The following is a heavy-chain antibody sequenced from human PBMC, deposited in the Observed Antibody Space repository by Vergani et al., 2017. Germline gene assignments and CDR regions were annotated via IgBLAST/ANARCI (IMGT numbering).Heavy chain of an antibody. CDR1: GFTFSSYG. CDR3: AKGGQYYYDSSGLYYFDY. J-gene: IGHJ4*02. Sequence: QVQLVESGGGVVQPGRSLRLSCAASGFTFSSYGMHWVRQAPGKGLEWVAVIWYDGSNKYYADSVKGRFTISRDNSKNTLYLQMNSLRAEDTAVYYCAKGGQYYYDSSGLYYFDYWGQGTLVTVSS. V-gene: IGHV3-33*06. CDR2: IWYDGSNK. D-gene: IGHD3-22*01.